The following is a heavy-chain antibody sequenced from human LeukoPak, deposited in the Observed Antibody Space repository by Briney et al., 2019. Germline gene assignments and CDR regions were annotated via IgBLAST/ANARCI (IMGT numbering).Heavy chain of an antibody. CDR2: ISGSGGST. Sequence: GGSLRLSCAASGFTFSSYAMSWVRQAPGKGLEWISAISGSGGSTYYADSVKGRFTISRDNSKNTLYLQMNSLRAEDTAVYYCAKDGAGGRDFDYWGQGTLVTVSS. CDR1: GFTFSSYA. V-gene: IGHV3-23*01. CDR3: AKDGAGGRDFDY. J-gene: IGHJ4*02. D-gene: IGHD3-16*01.